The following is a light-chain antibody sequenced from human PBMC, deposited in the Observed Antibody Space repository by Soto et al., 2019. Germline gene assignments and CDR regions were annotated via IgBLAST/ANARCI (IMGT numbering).Light chain of an antibody. CDR2: GAS. CDR3: QQYVTSPPGT. Sequence: IVLTQSPGTLSLSPGERATLSCRASQSVSSSYLAWYQQKPGQAPRRLIYGASSRATGIPDRFSGSGSGTDFTLTISRLAPGDFAVYYCQQYVTSPPGTFGQGTKVEIK. J-gene: IGKJ1*01. CDR1: QSVSSSY. V-gene: IGKV3-20*01.